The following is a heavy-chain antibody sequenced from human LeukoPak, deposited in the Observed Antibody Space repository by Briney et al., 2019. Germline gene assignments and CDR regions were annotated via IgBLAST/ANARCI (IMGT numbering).Heavy chain of an antibody. CDR2: ISHTGST. CDR1: GDSIGSSNW. CDR3: TRSSGWWSLDY. D-gene: IGHD6-19*01. J-gene: IGHJ4*02. Sequence: SETLSLTCTVSGDSIGSSNWWNWVRLPPGKGLDWIGEISHTGSTKYSPSLKDRVTISKGNSKNQFSLKLNSVTAADTATYYCTRSSGWWSLDYWGQGALVTVSS. V-gene: IGHV4-4*02.